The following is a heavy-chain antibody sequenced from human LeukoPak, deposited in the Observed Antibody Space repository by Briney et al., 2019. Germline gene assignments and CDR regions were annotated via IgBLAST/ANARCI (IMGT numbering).Heavy chain of an antibody. J-gene: IGHJ4*02. CDR1: GFTFSDYY. CDR2: ISSSGTTI. D-gene: IGHD3-16*01. V-gene: IGHV3-11*01. CDR3: AKSRSAAPLLGFDY. Sequence: GGSLRLSCAASGFTFSDYYMNWIRQAPGKGLEWVSYISSSGTTIYYADSVKGRFTISRDNAKNSLYLQMNSLRAEDTAVYYCAKSRSAAPLLGFDYWGQGTLVTVSS.